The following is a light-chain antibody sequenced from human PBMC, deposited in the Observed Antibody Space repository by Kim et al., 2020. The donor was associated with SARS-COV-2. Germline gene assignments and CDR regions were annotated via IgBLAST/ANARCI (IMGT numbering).Light chain of an antibody. CDR1: QTITKN. V-gene: IGKV1-39*01. Sequence: TSVGDRVTITCQASQTITKNLKWYQSVPGTAAKLLIFDASTLQRGVPSRFRGSGSGTDFTLTIANLRPEDFATYFCQQTYTPPFTFGQGTTLEIK. J-gene: IGKJ2*01. CDR2: DAS. CDR3: QQTYTPPFT.